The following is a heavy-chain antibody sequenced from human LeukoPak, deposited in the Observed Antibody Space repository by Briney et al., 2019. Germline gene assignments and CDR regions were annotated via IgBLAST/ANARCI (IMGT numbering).Heavy chain of an antibody. V-gene: IGHV3-30*18. J-gene: IGHJ1*01. Sequence: GGSLRLSCAASGFTFSSYGMHWVRQAPGEGLEWVAVISYDGSNKYYADSVKGRFTISRDNSKNTLYLQMNSLRAEGTAVYYCAKDRGTIFGVVMQYFQHWGQGTLVTVSS. CDR3: AKDRGTIFGVVMQYFQH. D-gene: IGHD3-3*01. CDR1: GFTFSSYG. CDR2: ISYDGSNK.